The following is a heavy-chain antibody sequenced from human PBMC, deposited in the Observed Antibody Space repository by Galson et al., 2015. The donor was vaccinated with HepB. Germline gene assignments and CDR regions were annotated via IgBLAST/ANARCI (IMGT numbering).Heavy chain of an antibody. CDR3: ARGEIGYCSGGSCYAPGGWYYYYMDV. CDR2: IIPILGIA. CDR1: GYTFTSYD. J-gene: IGHJ6*03. Sequence: SVKVSCKASGYTFTSYDINWVRQAPGQGLEWMGGIIPILGIANYAQKFQGRVTITADKSTSTAYMELSSLRSEDTAVYYCARGEIGYCSGGSCYAPGGWYYYYMDVWGKGTTVTVSS. D-gene: IGHD2-15*01. V-gene: IGHV1-69*10.